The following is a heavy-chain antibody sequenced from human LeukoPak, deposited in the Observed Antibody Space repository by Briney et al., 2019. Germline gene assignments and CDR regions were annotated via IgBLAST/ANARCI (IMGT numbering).Heavy chain of an antibody. J-gene: IGHJ4*02. CDR2: IYSGGST. CDR3: ASGLGYCTSTTCLLPFDY. CDR1: GFTVSTYY. Sequence: GGSLRLSCAASGFTVSTYYMTWVRQAPGKGLECVSVIYSGGSTYYADSVKGRFTVSRDNSKNTLYLQMNSLRAEDTAMYYCASGLGYCTSTTCLLPFDYWGQGTLVTVSS. V-gene: IGHV3-53*01. D-gene: IGHD2-2*01.